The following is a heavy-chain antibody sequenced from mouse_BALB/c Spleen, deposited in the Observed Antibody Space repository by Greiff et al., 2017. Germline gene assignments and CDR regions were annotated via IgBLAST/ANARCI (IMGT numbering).Heavy chain of an antibody. Sequence: DVKLVESGGGLVKPGGSLKLSCAASGFTFSSYAMSWVRQTPEKRLEWVASISSGGSTYYPDSVKGRFTISRDNARNILYLQMSSLRSEDTAMYYCARDRYDRDWYFDVWGAGTTVTVSS. V-gene: IGHV5-6-5*01. CDR3: ARDRYDRDWYFDV. CDR2: ISSGGST. D-gene: IGHD2-14*01. J-gene: IGHJ1*01. CDR1: GFTFSSYA.